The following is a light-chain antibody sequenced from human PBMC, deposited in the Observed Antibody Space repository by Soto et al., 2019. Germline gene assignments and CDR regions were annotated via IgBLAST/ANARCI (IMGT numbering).Light chain of an antibody. Sequence: HSVLTQAPSVSGAPGQRVTISCTGSSSNIGAGYDVHWYQQLPGTAPKLLIYGNNNRPSGVPDRFSGSKSGTSASLAITGLQAEDEADYYCQSYDTSLSGVVFGGGTMLTVL. V-gene: IGLV1-40*01. CDR3: QSYDTSLSGVV. CDR2: GNN. CDR1: SSNIGAGYD. J-gene: IGLJ2*01.